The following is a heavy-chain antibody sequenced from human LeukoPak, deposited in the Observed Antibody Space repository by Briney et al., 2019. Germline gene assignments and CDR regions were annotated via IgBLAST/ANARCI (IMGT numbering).Heavy chain of an antibody. CDR1: GFTFSSYG. D-gene: IGHD6-13*01. CDR2: ISYDGSNK. Sequence: GGSLRLSCAASGFTFSSYGMHWVRQAPGKGLEWVAVISYDGSNKYYADSVKGRFTISRDNSKNTLYLQMNSLRAVDTAVYYCAKDKESSSWYYFDYWGQGTLVTVSS. V-gene: IGHV3-30*18. CDR3: AKDKESSSWYYFDY. J-gene: IGHJ4*02.